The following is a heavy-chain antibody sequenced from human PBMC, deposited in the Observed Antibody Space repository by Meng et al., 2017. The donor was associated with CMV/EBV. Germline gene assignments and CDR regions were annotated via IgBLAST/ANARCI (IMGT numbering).Heavy chain of an antibody. D-gene: IGHD3-3*01. V-gene: IGHV4-39*01. CDR3: ASLDDFWSGSTRYWFDP. Sequence: SETLSLTCTVSGGSISSSSYYWGWIRQPPGKGLEWIGSIYYSGSTYYNPSLKSRVTISVDTSKNQFSLKLSSVTAADTAVYYCASLDDFWSGSTRYWFDPWGQGTLVT. CDR1: GGSISSSSYY. CDR2: IYYSGST. J-gene: IGHJ5*02.